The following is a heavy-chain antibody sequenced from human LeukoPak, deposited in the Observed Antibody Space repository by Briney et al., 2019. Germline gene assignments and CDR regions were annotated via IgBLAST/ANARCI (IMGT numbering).Heavy chain of an antibody. CDR3: ARKSSYYYYYMDV. CDR2: IYPGDSDT. CDR1: GYSFTNYW. J-gene: IGHJ6*03. Sequence: GESLKISCKGSGYSFTNYWIGWVRQMPGKGLEWMGIIYPGDSDTRYSPSFQGQVTISADKSISTAYLQWSSLKASDTAMYYCARKSSYYYYYMDVWGKGTTVTVSS. V-gene: IGHV5-51*01.